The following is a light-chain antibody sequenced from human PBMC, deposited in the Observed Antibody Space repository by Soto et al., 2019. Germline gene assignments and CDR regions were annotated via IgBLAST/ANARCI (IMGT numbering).Light chain of an antibody. CDR1: XXHSSYI. Sequence: QSVLTQSSSASASLGSSVKLTCTLXXXHSSYIIAWHQQQPGKAPRYLMKLEGSGSYNKGSGVPDRFSGSSSGADRYLTISTLQFEDEADYYCETWDSNTRVFGGGTKVTVL. V-gene: IGLV4-60*02. CDR3: ETWDSNTRV. CDR2: LEGSGSY. J-gene: IGLJ3*02.